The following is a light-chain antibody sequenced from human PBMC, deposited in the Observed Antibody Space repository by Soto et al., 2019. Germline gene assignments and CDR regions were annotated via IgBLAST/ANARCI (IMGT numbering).Light chain of an antibody. V-gene: IGLV2-8*01. Sequence: QSALTQPPSASGSPGQSVTISCTGTKNDIGVYDFVSWYQHHPGKAPRLIIYEVVQRPSGVPDRFSGSKSGNTASLTVSGLHAAYEADYFCKSYAGRNTYVFGSGTKLTVL. CDR1: KNDIGVYDF. CDR2: EVV. CDR3: KSYAGRNTYV. J-gene: IGLJ1*01.